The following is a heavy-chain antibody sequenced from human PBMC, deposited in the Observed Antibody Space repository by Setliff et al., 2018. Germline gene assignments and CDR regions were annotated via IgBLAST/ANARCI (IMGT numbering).Heavy chain of an antibody. D-gene: IGHD2-21*01. Sequence: SETLSLTCAVYGGSFSGYYWSWIRQPPGKGLEWIGEINHSGGTSYNPSLMSRVTISVDTSKNQFSLKLNSVTAVDTAVYYCARAFIVAPTLFFRRRKGNYMDVWGKGTTVTVSS. V-gene: IGHV4-34*01. CDR1: GGSFSGYY. J-gene: IGHJ6*03. CDR3: ARAFIVAPTLFFRRRKGNYMDV. CDR2: INHSGGT.